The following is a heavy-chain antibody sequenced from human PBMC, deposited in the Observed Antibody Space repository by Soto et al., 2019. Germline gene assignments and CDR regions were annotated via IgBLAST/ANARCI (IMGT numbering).Heavy chain of an antibody. CDR3: ATKSFSLLIDY. J-gene: IGHJ4*02. Sequence: EVQLVESGGGLVHPGESLRLSCATSGFTFSATAIHWVRQASGKGLEWVGRIRSKGNTYATAYAASVQGRFTISRDDSTTTPYMHTNGLKTEDTAVSYCATKSFSLLIDYWRQGTLVTVSS. V-gene: IGHV3-73*01. CDR1: GFTFSATA. CDR2: IRSKGNTYAT.